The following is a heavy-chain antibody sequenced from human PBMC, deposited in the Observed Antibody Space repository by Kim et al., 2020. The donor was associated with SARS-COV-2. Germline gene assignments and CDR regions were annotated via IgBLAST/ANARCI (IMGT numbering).Heavy chain of an antibody. V-gene: IGHV3-30*18. CDR3: AKDFSVTMDYYYGMDV. CDR2: ISYDGRNK. Sequence: GGSLRLSCAASGFTFSSYGMHWVRQAPGKGLEWGAVISYDGRNKYYADSVKGRFTISRDNSKNTRYLQMNSLRPEDTAVYYGAKDFSVTMDYYYGMDVWGQGTTVTVSS. J-gene: IGHJ6*02. D-gene: IGHD4-4*01. CDR1: GFTFSSYG.